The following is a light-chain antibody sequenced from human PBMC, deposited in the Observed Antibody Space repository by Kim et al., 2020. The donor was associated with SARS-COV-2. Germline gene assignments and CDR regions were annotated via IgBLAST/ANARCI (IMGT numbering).Light chain of an antibody. CDR2: GNS. Sequence: QSVLTQPRSVSGAPGQRVTISCTGSSSNIGAGYDVHWYQQLPGTAPKLLIYGNSNRPSGVPDRFSGSKSGTSASLAITGLQAEDEADYYCQSYDSSLSGSVFGGGTQLTVL. J-gene: IGLJ3*02. V-gene: IGLV1-40*01. CDR1: SSNIGAGYD. CDR3: QSYDSSLSGSV.